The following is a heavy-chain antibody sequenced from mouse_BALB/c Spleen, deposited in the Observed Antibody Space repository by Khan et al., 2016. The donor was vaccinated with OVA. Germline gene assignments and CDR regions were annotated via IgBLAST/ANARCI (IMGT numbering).Heavy chain of an antibody. CDR1: GYTFTSYW. J-gene: IGHJ4*01. CDR3: ARENYYGRSCYAMEY. V-gene: IGHV1S41*01. CDR2: IGPGSSNA. Sequence: DLVKPGASVKLSCKASGYTFTSYWINWINQRPGQGLEWIGRIGPGSSNAYYNDIFEGKATLTVDTSSNTAYIQLSRLSSEDSAVYCCARENYYGRSCYAMEYWGQGTSVTVSA. D-gene: IGHD1-1*01.